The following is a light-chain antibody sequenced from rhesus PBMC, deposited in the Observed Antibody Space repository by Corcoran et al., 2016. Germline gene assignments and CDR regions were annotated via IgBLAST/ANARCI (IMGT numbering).Light chain of an antibody. J-gene: IGKJ2*01. CDR2: EVS. CDR1: QSLLDSEDGNTY. V-gene: IGKV2-104*02. Sequence: DIVMTQTPLSLPVTPGEPASISCRSSQSLLDSEDGNTYLDWYLQKPGQSPQLLIYEVSNRASGVPDRFSGSWSDTDVTLKISRVEAEDVGVYYCMQALEFPYSFGQWTKVEIK. CDR3: MQALEFPYS.